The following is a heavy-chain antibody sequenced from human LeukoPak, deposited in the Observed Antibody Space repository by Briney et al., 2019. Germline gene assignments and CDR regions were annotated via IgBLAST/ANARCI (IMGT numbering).Heavy chain of an antibody. CDR3: ARLHGSGSYYPKY. Sequence: SETLSLTCTVSGGSISGYYWSWSRQPPGKGVEWIGNLYYMRGAWYKSSLKSRVTTSVDTSKNQLSLKLSSVTAADTAVYYCARLHGSGSYYPKYWGQGTLVTVSS. V-gene: IGHV4-59*08. CDR2: LYYMRGA. CDR1: GGSISGYY. D-gene: IGHD3-10*01. J-gene: IGHJ4*02.